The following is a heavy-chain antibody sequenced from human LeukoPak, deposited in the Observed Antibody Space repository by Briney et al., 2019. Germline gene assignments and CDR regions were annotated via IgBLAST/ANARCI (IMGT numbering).Heavy chain of an antibody. J-gene: IGHJ6*02. Sequence: PSETLSLTCTVSGGSISSYYWSWIRQPPGKGLEWNGYIYYSGSTNYNPSLKSRVTISVDTSKNQFSLKLSSVTAADTAVYYCARHITMVRGVYYYGMDVWGQGTTVTVSS. CDR1: GGSISSYY. CDR3: ARHITMVRGVYYYGMDV. D-gene: IGHD3-10*01. CDR2: IYYSGST. V-gene: IGHV4-59*08.